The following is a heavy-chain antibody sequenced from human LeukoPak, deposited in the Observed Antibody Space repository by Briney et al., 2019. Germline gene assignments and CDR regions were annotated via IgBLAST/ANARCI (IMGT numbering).Heavy chain of an antibody. J-gene: IGHJ4*02. CDR3: ARMYYYDSSGYYEGFDY. Sequence: ASVKVSCKTSGYTFTGYYVRWVRQAPGQGLEWMGWINPNSGGTNYAQKFQGRVTMTRDTSISAAYMELSRLRSDDTAVYYCARMYYYDSSGYYEGFDYWGQGTLVTVSP. CDR2: INPNSGGT. CDR1: GYTFTGYY. D-gene: IGHD3-22*01. V-gene: IGHV1-2*02.